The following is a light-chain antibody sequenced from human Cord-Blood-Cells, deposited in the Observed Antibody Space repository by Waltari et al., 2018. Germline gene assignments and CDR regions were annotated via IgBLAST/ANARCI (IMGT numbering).Light chain of an antibody. Sequence: EIVMTQSPATLSVSPGESATLSSRASQSVSSNLAWYQQKPGQAPRLLIYGASTTATGIPARFSGSGSGTEFTLTISSLQSEDFAVYYCQQYNNWPPGHTFGQGTKLEIK. V-gene: IGKV3-15*01. CDR2: GAS. CDR1: QSVSSN. J-gene: IGKJ2*01. CDR3: QQYNNWPPGHT.